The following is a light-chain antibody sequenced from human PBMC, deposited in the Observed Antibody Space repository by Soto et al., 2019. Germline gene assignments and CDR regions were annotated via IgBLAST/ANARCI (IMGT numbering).Light chain of an antibody. Sequence: QSVLTQPPSASGTPGQRVTISCSGSSSNIGNFYVYWYQQLPGTGPKLLIYKNNQRPLGVRVRFSGSKSGTSASLAISGLGSEDEADYYCAAWDDSVSGPGVFGGGTQLTVL. CDR3: AAWDDSVSGPGV. CDR2: KNN. V-gene: IGLV1-47*01. CDR1: SSNIGNFY. J-gene: IGLJ7*01.